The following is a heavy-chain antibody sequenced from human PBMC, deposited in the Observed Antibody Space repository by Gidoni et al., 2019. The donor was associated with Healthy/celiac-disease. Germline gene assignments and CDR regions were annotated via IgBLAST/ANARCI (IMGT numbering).Heavy chain of an antibody. J-gene: IGHJ4*02. D-gene: IGHD6-19*01. CDR2: ISSSGSTI. Sequence: QVQLVESGGGLVKPVGSLRLSCAASGFTFSYYYMSWIRQAPGKGLGWVSYISSSGSTIYYADSVKGRFTISRDNAKNSLYLQMNSLRAEDTAVYYCAREASSGWYGRYFDYWGQGTLVTVSS. CDR3: AREASSGWYGRYFDY. V-gene: IGHV3-11*01. CDR1: GFTFSYYY.